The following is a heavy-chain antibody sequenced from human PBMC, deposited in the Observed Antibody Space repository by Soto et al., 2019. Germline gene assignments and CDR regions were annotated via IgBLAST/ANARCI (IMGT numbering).Heavy chain of an antibody. V-gene: IGHV3-21*01. CDR3: ARGSDRYCSGGSCYSYYYYGMDV. CDR1: GFTFSSYS. D-gene: IGHD2-15*01. Sequence: EVQLVESGGGLVKPGGSLRLSCAASGFTFSSYSMNWVRQAPGKGLEWVSSISSSSSYIYYADSVKGRFTISRDNAKNSLYLQMNRLRAEDTAVYYCARGSDRYCSGGSCYSYYYYGMDVWGKGTTVTVSS. J-gene: IGHJ6*04. CDR2: ISSSSSYI.